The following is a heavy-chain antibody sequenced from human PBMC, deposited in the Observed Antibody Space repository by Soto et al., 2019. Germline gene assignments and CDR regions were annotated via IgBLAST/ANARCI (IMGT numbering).Heavy chain of an antibody. J-gene: IGHJ4*02. CDR1: GVSISSGNW. D-gene: IGHD2-8*01. CDR3: ARLVYDTRLNYMYFDF. Sequence: ETLSRSCAVSGVSISSGNWWTWVRQTPQRGLEYIGEIFHDGTANYYPSFERRVAISVDTSKNQFSLKLTSVTAADTAIYFCARLVYDTRLNYMYFDFWGQGALVTVSS. CDR2: IFHDGTA. V-gene: IGHV4-4*01.